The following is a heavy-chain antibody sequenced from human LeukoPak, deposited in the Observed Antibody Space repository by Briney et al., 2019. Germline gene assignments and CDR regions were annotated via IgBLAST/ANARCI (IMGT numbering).Heavy chain of an antibody. Sequence: PSETLSLTCTVSGYSISSGYYWGWIRQPPGKGLEWIGSIYHSGSTYYNPSLKSRVTISVDTSKNQFSLKLSSVTAADTAVYYCARVATFYSYGYPDAFDIWGQGTMDTVSS. CDR2: IYHSGST. V-gene: IGHV4-38-2*02. CDR3: ARVATFYSYGYPDAFDI. CDR1: GYSISSGYY. J-gene: IGHJ3*02. D-gene: IGHD5-18*01.